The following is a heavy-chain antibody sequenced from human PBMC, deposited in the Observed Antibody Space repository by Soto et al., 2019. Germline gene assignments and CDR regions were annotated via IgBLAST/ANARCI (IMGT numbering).Heavy chain of an antibody. V-gene: IGHV4-34*01. Sequence: SETLSLTCAVYGGSFSGYYWSWIRQPPGKGLEWIGEINHSGSTNYNPSLKSRVTISVDTSKNQFSLKLSSVTAADTAVYYCARGRVTRSGGFDPWGQGTLVTVSS. J-gene: IGHJ5*02. CDR3: ARGRVTRSGGFDP. CDR2: INHSGST. D-gene: IGHD3-10*01. CDR1: GGSFSGYY.